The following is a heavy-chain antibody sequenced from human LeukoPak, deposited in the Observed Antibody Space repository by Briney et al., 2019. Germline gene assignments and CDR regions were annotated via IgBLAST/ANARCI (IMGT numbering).Heavy chain of an antibody. CDR2: ISSSSSYI. CDR3: ARVREEAYCGGDCYAADY. V-gene: IGHV3-21*01. J-gene: IGHJ4*02. CDR1: GFTFSSYS. Sequence: GRSLRLSCAASGFTFSSYSMNWVRQAPGKGLEWVSSISSSSSYIYYADSVKGRFTISRDNAKNSLYLQMNSLRAEDTAVYYCARVREEAYCGGDCYAADYWGQGTLVTVSS. D-gene: IGHD2-21*02.